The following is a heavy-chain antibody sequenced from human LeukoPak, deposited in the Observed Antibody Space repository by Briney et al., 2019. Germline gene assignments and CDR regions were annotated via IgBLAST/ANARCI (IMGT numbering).Heavy chain of an antibody. V-gene: IGHV3-7*01. Sequence: PGGSLRLSCAASGFTFTNYWMSWVRQAPGKGLEWVANIKQDGSEKYYVDSVKGRFTISRDNAKNTLYLQMNSLRAEDTAVYYCASRYSSAWSLDYWGQGTLVTVSS. CDR1: GFTFTNYW. CDR3: ASRYSSAWSLDY. D-gene: IGHD6-19*01. J-gene: IGHJ4*02. CDR2: IKQDGSEK.